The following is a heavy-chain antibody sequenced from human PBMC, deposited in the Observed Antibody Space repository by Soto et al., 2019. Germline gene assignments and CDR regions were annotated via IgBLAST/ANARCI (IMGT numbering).Heavy chain of an antibody. CDR2: ISAYNGNT. J-gene: IGHJ4*02. Sequence: ASVKVSCKASGYTFTSYGISWVRQAPGQGLEWMGWISAYNGNTNYAQKLQGRVTMTTDTSTSTAYMELRSLRSDDTAVYYCALQRFRYRSSWYEGGYWGQRTLVTVSS. CDR3: ALQRFRYRSSWYEGGY. CDR1: GYTFTSYG. D-gene: IGHD6-13*01. V-gene: IGHV1-18*01.